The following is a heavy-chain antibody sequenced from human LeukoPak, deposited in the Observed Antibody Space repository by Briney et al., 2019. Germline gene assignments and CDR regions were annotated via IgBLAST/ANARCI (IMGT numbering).Heavy chain of an antibody. J-gene: IGHJ4*02. D-gene: IGHD2/OR15-2a*01. CDR1: GYTFNRYG. CDR2: NSALTGNI. V-gene: IGHV1-18*01. CDR3: ARADPTNTGHEYFDY. Sequence: ASVKVSCKASGYTFNRYGISWVRQAPGQRPEWMGWNSALTGNIDYAPKFQGRVTMNTDTSTRTAYMGLSSLVSADTAVYFCARADPTNTGHEYFDYWGRGTLVTVSS.